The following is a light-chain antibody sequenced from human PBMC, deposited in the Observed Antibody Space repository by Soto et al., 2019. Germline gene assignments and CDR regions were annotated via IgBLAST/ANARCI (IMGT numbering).Light chain of an antibody. J-gene: IGKJ1*01. CDR1: QVINSF. Sequence: IHLTRSPSSRSGSVGDVVSGSVLASQVINSFLAWYQQKPGKAPKLLIYAASSLQTGVPSRFSGSGSATDFTLTINSLQPEDFATYWCQQFNTYPRTFGQGTKVDIK. CDR3: QQFNTYPRT. V-gene: IGKV1-13*02. CDR2: AAS.